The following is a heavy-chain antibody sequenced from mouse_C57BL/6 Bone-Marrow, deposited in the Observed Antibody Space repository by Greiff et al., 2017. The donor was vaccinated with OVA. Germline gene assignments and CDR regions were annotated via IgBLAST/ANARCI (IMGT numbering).Heavy chain of an antibody. D-gene: IGHD1-1*01. V-gene: IGHV1-69*01. Sequence: QVQLQQPGAELVMPGASVKLSCKASGYTFTSYWMHWVKQRPGQGLEWIGEIDPADSYTNYNQKFKGKSTLTVDKSSSTAYMQHSSLTSEDSAVYYCARAGFITTVVLDYCGRGTTLTVSS. CDR2: IDPADSYT. CDR1: GYTFTSYW. J-gene: IGHJ2*01. CDR3: ARAGFITTVVLDY.